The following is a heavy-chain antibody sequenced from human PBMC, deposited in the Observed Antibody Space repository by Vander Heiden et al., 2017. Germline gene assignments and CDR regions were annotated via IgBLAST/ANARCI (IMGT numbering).Heavy chain of an antibody. CDR2: INAGNGNT. J-gene: IGHJ6*02. D-gene: IGHD4-17*01. CDR1: GYTFTSYA. V-gene: IGHV1-3*01. Sequence: QVQLVQSGAEVKKPGASVKVSSKASGYTFTSYAMHWVRQAPGQRLEWMGWINAGNGNTKYSQKFQGRVTITRDTSASTAYMELSSLRSEDTAVYYCAVGYGDYVPPYYYYYGMDVWGQGTTVTVSS. CDR3: AVGYGDYVPPYYYYYGMDV.